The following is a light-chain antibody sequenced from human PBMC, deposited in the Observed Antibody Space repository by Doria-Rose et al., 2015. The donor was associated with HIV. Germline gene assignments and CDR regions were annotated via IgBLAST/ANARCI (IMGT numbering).Light chain of an antibody. CDR1: QSFSSTY. CDR3: HQYGTSWT. CDR2: DGS. Sequence: TQSPGTLSLSPGEGATLSCRASQSFSSTYLAWYQQKPGQAPSLLIYDGSTRATGIPERFSASGPGTDFTLTINRLEPEDFALYYCHQYGTSWTFGQGTKVEI. V-gene: IGKV3-20*01. J-gene: IGKJ1*01.